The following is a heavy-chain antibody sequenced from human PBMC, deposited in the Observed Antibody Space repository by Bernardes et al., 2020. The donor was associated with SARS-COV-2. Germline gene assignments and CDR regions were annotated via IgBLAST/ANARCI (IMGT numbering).Heavy chain of an antibody. Sequence: SMKVSCKASGGTLNSYAISWVRQAPGQGLEWMGGTIPIFGTTNYAQQFQGRITITADESTNTAYMELSSLRSEDTAVYYCARDQVGMDVWGQGTTVTVSS. CDR1: GGTLNSYA. CDR3: ARDQVGMDV. J-gene: IGHJ6*02. CDR2: TIPIFGTT. V-gene: IGHV1-69*13.